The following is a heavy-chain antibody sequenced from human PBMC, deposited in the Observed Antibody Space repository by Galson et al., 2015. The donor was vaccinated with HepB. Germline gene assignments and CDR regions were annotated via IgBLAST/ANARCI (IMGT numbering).Heavy chain of an antibody. J-gene: IGHJ4*02. CDR2: IYIGDSDI. CDR3: ARSSDGNTDS. D-gene: IGHD1-26*01. V-gene: IGHV5-51*01. Sequence: QSGAEVKKPGESLKISCQGSGSSFTNYWIGWVRQMPGKGLEWMGIIYIGDSDIRYSPSFQGQVTISADKSISTAYLQWSCLKASDTAMYYRARSSDGNTDSWGQGSLVTVSS. CDR1: GSSFTNYW.